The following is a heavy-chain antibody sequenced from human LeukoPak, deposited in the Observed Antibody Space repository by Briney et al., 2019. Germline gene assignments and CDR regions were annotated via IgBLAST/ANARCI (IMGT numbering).Heavy chain of an antibody. CDR2: IHSSGST. CDR3: ARFLVYSYGRNWFHP. Sequence: PSETLSLTCTVSGGSISSSAYHRVWLRQPPGKGLVWVGSIHSSGSTYYNPSLKSRVTLSVRTSKNQFSLKLSSVTAADTAVYYCARFLVYSYGRNWFHPWGQGTLVTVSS. CDR1: GGSISSSAYH. J-gene: IGHJ5*02. D-gene: IGHD5-18*01. V-gene: IGHV4-39*01.